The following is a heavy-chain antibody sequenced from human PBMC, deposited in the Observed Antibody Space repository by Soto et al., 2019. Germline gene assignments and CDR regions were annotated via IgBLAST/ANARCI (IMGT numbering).Heavy chain of an antibody. J-gene: IGHJ4*02. CDR3: ARSPPPYTAMVPVPFDY. CDR2: INAGNGNT. CDR1: GYTFTSYA. V-gene: IGHV1-3*01. D-gene: IGHD5-18*01. Sequence: ASVKVSCKASGYTFTSYAMHWVRQAPGQRLEWMGWINAGNGNTKYSQKFQGRVTITRDTSASTAYMELSSLRSEGTAVYYCARSPPPYTAMVPVPFDYWGQGTLVTVSS.